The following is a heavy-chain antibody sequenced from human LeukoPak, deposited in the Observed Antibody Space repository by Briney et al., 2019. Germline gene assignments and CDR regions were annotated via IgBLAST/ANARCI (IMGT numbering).Heavy chain of an antibody. V-gene: IGHV5-51*01. Sequence: GESLKISCKTSGYDFSSKWIGWVRQMPGKGLEWMGIIYPTDSITKYSPSFQGHVTMSVDTSVNTAYLQWTSLRASDTAIYYCARLDPDYADYLFDPWGQGTLVTVSS. D-gene: IGHD4-17*01. J-gene: IGHJ5*02. CDR1: GYDFSSKW. CDR2: IYPTDSIT. CDR3: ARLDPDYADYLFDP.